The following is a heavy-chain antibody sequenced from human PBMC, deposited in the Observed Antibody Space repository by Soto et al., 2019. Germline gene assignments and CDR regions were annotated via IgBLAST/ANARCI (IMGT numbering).Heavy chain of an antibody. V-gene: IGHV3-23*01. CDR2: ISGSGGST. J-gene: IGHJ5*02. D-gene: IGHD3-3*01. CDR1: GFTFSSYE. Sequence: GGSLIRSCAASGFTFSSYEMNWVRQAPGKGLEWVSAISGSGGSTYYADSVKGRFTISRDNSKNTLYLQMNSLRAEDTAVYYCAKDRSSLGRNWFDPWGQGTLVTV. CDR3: AKDRSSLGRNWFDP.